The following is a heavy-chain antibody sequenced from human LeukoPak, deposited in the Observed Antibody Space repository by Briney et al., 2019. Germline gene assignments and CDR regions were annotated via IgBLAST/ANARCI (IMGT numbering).Heavy chain of an antibody. D-gene: IGHD3-22*01. J-gene: IGHJ4*02. CDR3: ARGRLRYYYDSSGYYYGIRFDY. Sequence: PSETLSLTCAVYGGSFSGYYCSWIRQPPGKGLEWIGEINNIVRTNYNPSLKSRVTISVDTSKNQFSLKLSSVPAADKAVYYCARGRLRYYYDSSGYYYGIRFDYWGQGTLVTVSS. V-gene: IGHV4-34*01. CDR2: INNIVRT. CDR1: GGSFSGYY.